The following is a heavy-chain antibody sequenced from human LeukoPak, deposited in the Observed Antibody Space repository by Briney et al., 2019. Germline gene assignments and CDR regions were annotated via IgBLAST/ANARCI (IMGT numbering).Heavy chain of an antibody. V-gene: IGHV3-53*01. D-gene: IGHD3-22*01. J-gene: IGHJ4*02. CDR2: IYSGGST. CDR1: GFTVSSNY. CDR3: ARVRDDSSGYYWYYFDY. Sequence: RGSLRLSCAASGFTVSSNYMSWVRQAPGKGLEWVSVIYSGGSTYYADSVKGRFTISRDNSKNTLYLQMNSLRAEDTAVYYCARVRDDSSGYYWYYFDYWGQGTLVTVSS.